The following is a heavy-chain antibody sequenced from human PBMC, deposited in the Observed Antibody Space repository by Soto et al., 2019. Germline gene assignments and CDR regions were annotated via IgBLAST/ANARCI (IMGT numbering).Heavy chain of an antibody. J-gene: IGHJ5*02. CDR1: GFTFSSYG. D-gene: IGHD2-8*01. CDR3: SPGGGVELRFDP. V-gene: IGHV3-30*03. CDR2: ISYDGSIK. Sequence: PGGSLRLSCAASGFTFSSYGMHWVRQAPGKGLEWVAVISYDGSIKYYADSVKGRFTISRDNSKNTLYLQMNSLRAEDTAVYYCSPGGGVELRFDPWGQGTLVTVSS.